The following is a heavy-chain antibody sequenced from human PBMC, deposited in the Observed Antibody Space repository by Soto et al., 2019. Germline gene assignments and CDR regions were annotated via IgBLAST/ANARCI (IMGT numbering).Heavy chain of an antibody. V-gene: IGHV3-30-3*01. D-gene: IGHD1-1*01. CDR3: ARERLRYNWNDFPYFYYGMDV. J-gene: IGHJ6*02. CDR1: GFTFSSYA. CDR2: ISYDGSNK. Sequence: QVQLVESGGGVVQPGRSLRLSCAASGFTFSSYAMHWVRQAPGKGLEWVAVISYDGSNKYYAVSVKGRFTISRDTSKNSLYLETNSLRAEDTALYSCARERLRYNWNDFPYFYYGMDVWGQGTTVTVSS.